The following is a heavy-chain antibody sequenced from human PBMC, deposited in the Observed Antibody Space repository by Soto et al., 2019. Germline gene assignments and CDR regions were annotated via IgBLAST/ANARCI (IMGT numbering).Heavy chain of an antibody. V-gene: IGHV4-4*02. CDR1: GRSIRSYNW. D-gene: IGHD3-10*01. CDR3: AREIGTPGRYFDL. J-gene: IGHJ2*01. Sequence: PSETLSLTCVVSGRSIRSYNWWSWVRQPPGKGLEWIGEIYHSGSTNYNPSLKSRLTIPVDTSENHFSLKLSSVTAADSAVYYCAREIGTPGRYFDLWGRGTLVTVSS. CDR2: IYHSGST.